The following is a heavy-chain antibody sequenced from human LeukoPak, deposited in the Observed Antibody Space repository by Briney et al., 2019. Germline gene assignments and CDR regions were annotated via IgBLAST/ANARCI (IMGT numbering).Heavy chain of an antibody. CDR2: IDTANGNT. CDR1: GYTFTNHA. J-gene: IGHJ5*01. V-gene: IGHV1-3*04. CDR3: ARPGASSPGNWFAS. D-gene: IGHD6-13*01. Sequence: LWAPVTVSCKASGYTFTNHAMHWVRQAPGQGLEWMGWIDTANGNTKYLQKFQGRVTITRDTSARIVYMELSSLRFEDTALYYCARPGASSPGNWFASWGQGSLVTVSS.